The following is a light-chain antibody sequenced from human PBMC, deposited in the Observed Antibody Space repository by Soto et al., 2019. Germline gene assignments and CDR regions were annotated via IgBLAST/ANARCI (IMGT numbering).Light chain of an antibody. J-gene: IGKJ2*01. CDR2: GAS. CDR3: QEYCSSPLYT. CDR1: QRVSSSD. V-gene: IGKV3-20*01. Sequence: EIVLTQSPGTLSLSPGDRATLSCRASQRVSSSDVAWYQQKAAQAPRLLIYGASSRATGIPDRFSGSGSGTDFTLTISRLEPEDFAVYYCQEYCSSPLYTFGQGTKLEI.